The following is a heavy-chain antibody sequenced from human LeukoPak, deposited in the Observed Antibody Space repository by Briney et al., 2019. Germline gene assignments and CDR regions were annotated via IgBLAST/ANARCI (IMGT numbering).Heavy chain of an antibody. Sequence: GGSLRLSCAASGFTFDDYAMHWVRQAPGKGLEWVSGISWNSGSIGYADSVKGRFIISRDNAKNSLYLQMNSLRAEDMALYYCASLQTPEDAFDIWGQGTMVTVSS. D-gene: IGHD2-2*01. CDR2: ISWNSGSI. CDR3: ASLQTPEDAFDI. CDR1: GFTFDDYA. J-gene: IGHJ3*02. V-gene: IGHV3-9*03.